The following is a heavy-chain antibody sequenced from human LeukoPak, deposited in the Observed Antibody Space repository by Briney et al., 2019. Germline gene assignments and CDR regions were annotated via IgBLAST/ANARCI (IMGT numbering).Heavy chain of an antibody. D-gene: IGHD6-19*01. CDR3: ARRSSGWYQDY. Sequence: MSGESLEISCKGSGYTFTSYWIGWGRQMPGKGVEWMGIIYPGDSDTRYSPSFQGQVTILADKSISTAYLQWSSLKASDTAMYYCARRSSGWYQDYWGQGTLVTVSS. CDR2: IYPGDSDT. J-gene: IGHJ4*02. CDR1: GYTFTSYW. V-gene: IGHV5-51*01.